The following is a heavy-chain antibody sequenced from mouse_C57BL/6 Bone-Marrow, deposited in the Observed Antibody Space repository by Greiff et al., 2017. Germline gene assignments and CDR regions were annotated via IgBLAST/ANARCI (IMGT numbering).Heavy chain of an antibody. CDR3: ARSYDGYSDYFDY. CDR2: ISYDGSN. Sequence: DVQLQESGPGLVKPSQSLSLTCSVTGYSIPSGYYWNWIRQFPGNKLEWMGYISYDGSNNYNPSLKNRISITRDTSKNQFFLKLNSVTTEDTATYYCARSYDGYSDYFDYWGQGTTLTVSS. V-gene: IGHV3-6*01. J-gene: IGHJ2*01. CDR1: GYSIPSGYY. D-gene: IGHD2-3*01.